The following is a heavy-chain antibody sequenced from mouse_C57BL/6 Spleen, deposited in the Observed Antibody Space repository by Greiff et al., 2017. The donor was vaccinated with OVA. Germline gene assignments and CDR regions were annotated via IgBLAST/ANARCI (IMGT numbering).Heavy chain of an antibody. D-gene: IGHD1-1*01. J-gene: IGHJ1*03. CDR1: GYSFTGYF. V-gene: IGHV1-37*01. Sequence: EVMLVESGPELVKPGASVKISCKASGYSFTGYFMNWVKQSHGKSLEWIGRIKPYNGDTFYNQKFKGKATLTVDKSSSTAHMELLSLTSEDFAVYYGAREYYYGSSDWYFDVWGTGTTVTVSS. CDR2: IKPYNGDT. CDR3: AREYYYGSSDWYFDV.